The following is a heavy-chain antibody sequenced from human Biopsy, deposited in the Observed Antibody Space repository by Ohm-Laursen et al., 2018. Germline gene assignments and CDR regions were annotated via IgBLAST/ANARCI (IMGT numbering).Heavy chain of an antibody. CDR1: GVYISDYY. D-gene: IGHD3/OR15-3a*01. CDR3: ASRGLVMASDYYFDD. CDR2: IYYSGST. J-gene: IGHJ4*02. Sequence: SETLSLTCSVSGVYISDYYWSWIRQPPGRGLEWVGSIYYSGSTNYNPSLKSRVTISADTSKSQLSLHLTSVTAADTAVYYCASRGLVMASDYYFDDWGQGTLVTVPS. V-gene: IGHV4-59*08.